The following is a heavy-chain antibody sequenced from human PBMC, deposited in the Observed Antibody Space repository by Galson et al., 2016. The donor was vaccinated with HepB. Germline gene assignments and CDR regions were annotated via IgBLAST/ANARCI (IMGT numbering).Heavy chain of an antibody. CDR1: GFIFSSYA. CDR2: ISGSGGGT. Sequence: SLRLSCAAPGFIFSSYAMDWVRQAPGKGLEWVSAISGSGGGTYYADSVKGRFTISRDNSKNTLYLQMSSLRAEDTAVYYCARGGYCSAGGCYTTHFDHWGQGTLVTVSS. D-gene: IGHD2-15*01. J-gene: IGHJ4*02. V-gene: IGHV3-23*01. CDR3: ARGGYCSAGGCYTTHFDH.